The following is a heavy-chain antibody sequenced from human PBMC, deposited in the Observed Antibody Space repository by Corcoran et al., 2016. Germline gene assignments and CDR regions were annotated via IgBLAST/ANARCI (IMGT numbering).Heavy chain of an antibody. J-gene: IGHJ4*02. CDR3: AREPIVATKGWGYCDY. CDR1: GGSISSYY. Sequence: QVQLQESGPGLVKPSETLSLTCTVSGGSISSYYWSWIRQPAGKGLEWIGRIYTSGSTNYNPSLKSRVTMSVDTSKNQFSLKLSSVTAADTAVYYCAREPIVATKGWGYCDYWGQGTLVTVSS. D-gene: IGHD5-12*01. CDR2: IYTSGST. V-gene: IGHV4-4*07.